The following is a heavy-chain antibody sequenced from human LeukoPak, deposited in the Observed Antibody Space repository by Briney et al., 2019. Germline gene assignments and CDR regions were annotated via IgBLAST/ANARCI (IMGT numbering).Heavy chain of an antibody. CDR1: GYTFTGYY. D-gene: IGHD5-24*01. CDR3: ARDPVEMATTEFDY. J-gene: IGHJ4*02. Sequence: GASVRVSCKASGYTFTGYYMHWVRQAPGQGLEWMGWINPNSGGTNYQGRVTMTRDTSISTAYMELSRLRSDDTAVYYCARDPVEMATTEFDYWGQGTLVTVSS. V-gene: IGHV1-2*02. CDR2: INPNSGGT.